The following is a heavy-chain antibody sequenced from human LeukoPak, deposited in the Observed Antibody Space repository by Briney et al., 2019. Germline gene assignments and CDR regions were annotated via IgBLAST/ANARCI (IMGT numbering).Heavy chain of an antibody. CDR1: GYTFTGYY. D-gene: IGHD3-22*01. CDR3: ARGTDPTYTMIVVSRPFDY. Sequence: ASVKVSCKASGYTFTGYYMHWVRQAPGQGLEWMGWINPNSGDTNYAQKFQGRVTMTRDTSKNQFSLKLSSVTAADTAVYYCARGTDPTYTMIVVSRPFDYWGQGTLVTVSS. CDR2: INPNSGDT. J-gene: IGHJ4*02. V-gene: IGHV1-2*02.